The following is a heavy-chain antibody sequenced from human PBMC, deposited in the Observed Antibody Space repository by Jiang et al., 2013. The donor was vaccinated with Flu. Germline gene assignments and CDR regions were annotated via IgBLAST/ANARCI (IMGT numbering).Heavy chain of an antibody. CDR3: AGISGSYHTDY. Sequence: QLVESGGGVVQPGRSLRLSCTTSGFTFRSYGMHWVRQAPGKGLEWVAVVSDDGSAKFYADSVKGRFSISRENSKNTLHLQMNSLRVDDTAVYYCAGISGSYHTDYWGQGTLVIVSS. CDR1: GFTFRSYG. CDR2: VSDDGSAK. D-gene: IGHD1-26*01. J-gene: IGHJ4*02. V-gene: IGHV3-33*01.